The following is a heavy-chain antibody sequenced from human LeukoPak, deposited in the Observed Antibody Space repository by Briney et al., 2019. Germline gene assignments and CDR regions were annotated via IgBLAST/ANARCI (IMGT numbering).Heavy chain of an antibody. J-gene: IGHJ4*02. D-gene: IGHD3-22*01. CDR2: IKSKTDGGTT. CDR3: TSPPRPYYYDSSGYHPH. V-gene: IGHV3-15*01. Sequence: PGGSLRLSCAASGFTFSNAWMSWVRQAPGKGLEWVGRIKSKTDGGTTDYAAPVKGRFTISRDDSKNTLYLQMNSLKTEDTAVYYCTSPPRPYYYDSSGYHPHWGQGTLVTVSS. CDR1: GFTFSNAW.